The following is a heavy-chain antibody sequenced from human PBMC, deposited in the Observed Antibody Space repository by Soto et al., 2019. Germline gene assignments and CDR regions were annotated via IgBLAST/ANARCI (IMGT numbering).Heavy chain of an antibody. CDR3: APVRNFDKLFSL. J-gene: IGHJ4*02. CDR2: INQGGST. D-gene: IGHD3-9*01. CDR1: GGSFSNYY. V-gene: IGHV4-34*01. Sequence: SETLSLTCAVYGGSFSNYYWSWIRQPPGKGLQWIGEINQGGSTTYNPSLKSRVTMTLDTSKNQYFLKLNSVTAADTAVYYCAPVRNFDKLFSLWGQGTPVTVSS.